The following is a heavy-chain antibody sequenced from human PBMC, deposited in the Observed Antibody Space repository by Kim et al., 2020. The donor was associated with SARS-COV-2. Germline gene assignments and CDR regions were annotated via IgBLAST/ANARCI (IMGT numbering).Heavy chain of an antibody. V-gene: IGHV3-33*01. CDR2: IWYDGSNK. D-gene: IGHD6-13*01. Sequence: GGSLRLSCAASGFTFSSYGMHWVRQAPGKGLEWVAVIWYDGSNKYYADSVKGRFTISRDNSKNTLYLQMNSLRAEDTAVYYCATGGGIGSSWPPGDYWGQGTLVTVSS. CDR1: GFTFSSYG. J-gene: IGHJ4*02. CDR3: ATGGGIGSSWPPGDY.